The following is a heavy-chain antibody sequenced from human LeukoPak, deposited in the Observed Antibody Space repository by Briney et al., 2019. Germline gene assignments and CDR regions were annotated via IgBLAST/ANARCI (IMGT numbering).Heavy chain of an antibody. CDR2: ISGSGGST. Sequence: GFLRLSCAASGFTFSSYAMSWVRQAPGKGLEWVSAISGSGGSTYYADSVKGWFTISRDNSKNTLYLQMNSLKTEDAAVYYCTTGNSGSYLVYFDYWGQGTLVTVSS. D-gene: IGHD1-26*01. CDR1: GFTFSSYA. CDR3: TTGNSGSYLVYFDY. V-gene: IGHV3-23*01. J-gene: IGHJ4*02.